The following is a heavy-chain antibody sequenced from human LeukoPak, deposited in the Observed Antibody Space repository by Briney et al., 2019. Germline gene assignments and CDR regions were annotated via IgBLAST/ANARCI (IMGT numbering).Heavy chain of an antibody. V-gene: IGHV4-31*03. Sequence: SETLSLTCTVSGGSISSGPYYWIWIRQHPGKGLEWIGYITYSGNTYYYPALNSRVTVSLDTSKTQFSLKLSSVTAADTAVYYCARIAYDALDSYYYGMDVWGQGTAVTVSS. J-gene: IGHJ6*02. D-gene: IGHD3-3*01. CDR1: GGSISSGPYY. CDR3: ARIAYDALDSYYYGMDV. CDR2: ITYSGNT.